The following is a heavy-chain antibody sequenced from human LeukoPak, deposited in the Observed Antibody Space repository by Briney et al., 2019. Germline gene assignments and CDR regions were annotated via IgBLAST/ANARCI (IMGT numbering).Heavy chain of an antibody. Sequence: GGSLRLSCAASGFTFSSSAMTWVRQAPGKGLEWVSGIGGGGTGTHYADSVKGRFTVSRDNSRNTLYLQMNSLRAEDTALYYCAKELESWEIFEYWSQGTLVTVSS. CDR1: GFTFSSSA. D-gene: IGHD1-26*01. V-gene: IGHV3-23*01. CDR3: AKELESWEIFEY. J-gene: IGHJ4*02. CDR2: IGGGGTGT.